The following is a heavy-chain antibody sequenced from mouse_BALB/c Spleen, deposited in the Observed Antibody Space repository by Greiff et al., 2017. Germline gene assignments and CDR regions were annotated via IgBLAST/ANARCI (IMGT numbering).Heavy chain of an antibody. D-gene: IGHD2-3*01. V-gene: IGHV1S34*01. J-gene: IGHJ4*01. CDR1: GYSFTGYY. CDR3: ARGGYYALYAMDY. CDR2: ISCYNGAT. Sequence: LVKTGASVKISCKASGYSFTGYYMHWVKQSHGKSLEWIGYISCYNGATSYNQKFKGKATFTVDTSSSTAYMQLSSLTSEDSAVYYCARGGYYALYAMDYWGQGTSVTVSS.